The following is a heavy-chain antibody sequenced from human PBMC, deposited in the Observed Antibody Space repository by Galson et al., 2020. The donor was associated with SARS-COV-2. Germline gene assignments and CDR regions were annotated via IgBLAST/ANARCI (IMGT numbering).Heavy chain of an antibody. CDR3: ASQGVTMKFLLTVPGWFFDL. CDR1: GVSISTTTY. J-gene: IGHJ2*01. D-gene: IGHD3-16*01. V-gene: IGHV4-38-2*01. CDR2: VYPSGST. Sequence: SETLSLTCAVSGVSISTTTYWSWIRQAPGKGLEWIGSVYPSGSTYYNPSPKSRVPISLDTSKNQFPLRLTSVTAADTALYYCASQGVTMKFLLTVPGWFFDLWGRGTLVTVSS.